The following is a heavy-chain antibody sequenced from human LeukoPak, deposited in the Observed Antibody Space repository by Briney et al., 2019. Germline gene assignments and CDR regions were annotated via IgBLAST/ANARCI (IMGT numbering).Heavy chain of an antibody. Sequence: SETLSLTCTVSGGSISSSSYYWGWIRQPPWKGLEWIGSIYYSGSTYYNPSLKSRVTISVDTSKNQFSLKLSSVTAADTAVYYCARDGIRYFDWSPYYFDYWGQGTLVTVSS. D-gene: IGHD3-9*01. CDR2: IYYSGST. CDR1: GGSISSSSYY. V-gene: IGHV4-39*02. J-gene: IGHJ4*02. CDR3: ARDGIRYFDWSPYYFDY.